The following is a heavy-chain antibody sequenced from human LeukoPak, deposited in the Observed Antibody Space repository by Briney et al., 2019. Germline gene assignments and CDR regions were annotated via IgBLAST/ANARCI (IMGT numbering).Heavy chain of an antibody. CDR3: ARDAWMPRDYYDSSVHFDY. V-gene: IGHV3-21*01. CDR1: GFTSSSYS. D-gene: IGHD3-22*01. Sequence: GGSLRLSCAASGFTSSSYSMNWVRQAPGKGLEGVSSISIISSYIYYADSVKGRFTISRDNAKNSLYLQMNSVRAEDTAVYYCARDAWMPRDYYDSSVHFDYWGQGTLVTVSS. CDR2: ISIISSYI. J-gene: IGHJ4*02.